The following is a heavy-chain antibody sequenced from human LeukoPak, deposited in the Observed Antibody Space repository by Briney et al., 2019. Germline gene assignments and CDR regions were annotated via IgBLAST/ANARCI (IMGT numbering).Heavy chain of an antibody. CDR2: FSYSGST. CDR3: ARMYSETSYYFDC. Sequence: SETLSLTCTVSGGSISTYYWIWIRQPPAKGLEWMGFFSYSGSTKYNPSLKSRVTMSVDTSKNQFSLKLSSVTAADTAVYYCARMYSETSYYFDCWGQGTLVTVSS. J-gene: IGHJ4*02. V-gene: IGHV4-59*01. D-gene: IGHD1-26*01. CDR1: GGSISTYY.